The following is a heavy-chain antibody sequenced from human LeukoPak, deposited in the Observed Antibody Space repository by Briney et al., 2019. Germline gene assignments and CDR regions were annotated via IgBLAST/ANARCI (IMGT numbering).Heavy chain of an antibody. CDR2: IRSKANSYAT. V-gene: IGHV3-73*01. D-gene: IGHD3-22*01. J-gene: IGHJ3*02. CDR3: TRDSPRRDAFDI. Sequence: PGGSLKPSCAASGFTLSGSAMHGVRQASGKGLEWVGRIRSKANSYATAYAASVKGRFTISRDDSKNTAYLQMNSLKTEDTAVYYCTRDSPRRDAFDIWGQGTMVTVSS. CDR1: GFTLSGSA.